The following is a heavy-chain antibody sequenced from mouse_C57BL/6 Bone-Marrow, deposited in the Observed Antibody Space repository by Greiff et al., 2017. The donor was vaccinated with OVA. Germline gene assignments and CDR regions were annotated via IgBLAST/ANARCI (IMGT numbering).Heavy chain of an antibody. J-gene: IGHJ4*01. CDR1: GYTFTSYG. CDR3: ARRDSNPYYAMDY. D-gene: IGHD2-5*01. CDR2: IYPRSGNT. Sequence: VQLVESGAELARPGASVKLSCKASGYTFTSYGISWVKQRTGQGLEWIGEIYPRSGNTYYNEKFKGKATLTADKSSSTAYMELRSLTSEDSAVYFCARRDSNPYYAMDYWGQGTSVTVSS. V-gene: IGHV1-81*01.